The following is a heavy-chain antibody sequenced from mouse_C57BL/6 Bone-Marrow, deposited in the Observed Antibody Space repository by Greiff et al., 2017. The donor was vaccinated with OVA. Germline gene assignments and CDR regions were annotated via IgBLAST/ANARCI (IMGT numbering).Heavy chain of an antibody. Sequence: VQLQQSVAELVRPGASVKLSCTASGFNIKNTYMHWVKQRPEQGLEWIGRIDPANGNTKYAPKFQGKATITADTSSNTAYLQLSSLTSEDAAIYYCASSYYSNFYAMDYWGKGTSGTVSS. CDR1: GFNIKNTY. J-gene: IGHJ4*01. CDR2: IDPANGNT. CDR3: ASSYYSNFYAMDY. D-gene: IGHD2-5*01. V-gene: IGHV14-3*01.